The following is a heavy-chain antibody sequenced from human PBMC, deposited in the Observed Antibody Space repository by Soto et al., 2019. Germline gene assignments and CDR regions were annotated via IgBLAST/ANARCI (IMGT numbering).Heavy chain of an antibody. CDR2: ISDDANNK. J-gene: IGHJ4*02. D-gene: IGHD3-10*01. CDR1: GFSFGHFA. CDR3: ARDRSMVGGYYFDY. V-gene: IGHV3-30-3*01. Sequence: QVQLVESGGGVVQPGRSLRLSCATSGFSFGHFAMHWVRQAPGKGLEWVAVISDDANNKFYADSVKGRFTISRDNSKNTLYLQMSSPRPGDTAVYFCARDRSMVGGYYFDYWGQGTLVTVSS.